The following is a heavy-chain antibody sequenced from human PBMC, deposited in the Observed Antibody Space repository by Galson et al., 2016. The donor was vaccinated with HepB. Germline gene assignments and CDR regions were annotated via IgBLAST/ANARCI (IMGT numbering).Heavy chain of an antibody. D-gene: IGHD3-9*01. CDR2: IIPIFRAP. CDR3: ARPRILTGQPDY. CDR1: GGTFKRFA. J-gene: IGHJ4*02. V-gene: IGHV1-69*13. Sequence: SVKVSCKASGGTFKRFAFSWVRQAPGQGLEWLGGIIPIFRAPKYARKFQGRVTITADESTSTAYMELSSLRSEDTAVYYCARPRILTGQPDYWGQGTLVTVSS.